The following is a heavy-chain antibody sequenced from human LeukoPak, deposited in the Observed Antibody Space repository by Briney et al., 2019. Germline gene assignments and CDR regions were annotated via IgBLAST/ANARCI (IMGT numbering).Heavy chain of an antibody. CDR3: ARPATGRYGYRRPFDD. J-gene: IGHJ4*02. CDR2: IDPSDSYS. V-gene: IGHV5-10-1*01. D-gene: IGHD5-18*01. CDR1: GYSFTYYW. Sequence: GESLRISCKGSGYSFTYYWIIWVRQMPGKGLEWMGKIDPSDSYSNYSPSFQGHVTFSADKSISTAYLQWSSLKASDSAIYYCARPATGRYGYRRPFDDWGQGTLVTVSS.